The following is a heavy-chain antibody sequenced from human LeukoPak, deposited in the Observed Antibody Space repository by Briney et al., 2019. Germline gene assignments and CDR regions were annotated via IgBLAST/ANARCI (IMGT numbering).Heavy chain of an antibody. CDR3: ARDLSQWDGDCSFAA. V-gene: IGHV3-23*01. D-gene: IGHD2-21*02. CDR2: ISGSGGST. J-gene: IGHJ5*02. CDR1: GFTFSSYA. Sequence: GGSLRLSCAASGFTFSSYAMSWVRQAPGKGLEWVSAISGSGGSTYYADSVKGRFTISRDNSKNTLYLQMNSLRAEDTAVYYCARDLSQWDGDCSFAAWGQGTLVTVSS.